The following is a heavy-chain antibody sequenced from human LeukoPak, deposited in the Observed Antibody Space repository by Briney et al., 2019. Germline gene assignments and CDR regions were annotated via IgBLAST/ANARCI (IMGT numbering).Heavy chain of an antibody. Sequence: GGSLRLSCVVSGFIVSNNYMVWVRQAPGKGLEWVSSISSSSSYIYYADSVKGRFTISRDNAENSLYLQLNRLRAEDTAVYYCARVRWDGYEDTYYYFYMDVWGKGTTVTISS. CDR2: ISSSSSYI. J-gene: IGHJ6*03. CDR3: ARVRWDGYEDTYYYFYMDV. D-gene: IGHD3-10*01. V-gene: IGHV3-21*01. CDR1: GFIVSNNY.